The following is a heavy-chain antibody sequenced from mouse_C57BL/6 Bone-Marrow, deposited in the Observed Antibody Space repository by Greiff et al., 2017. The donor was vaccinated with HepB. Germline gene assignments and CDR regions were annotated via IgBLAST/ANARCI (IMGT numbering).Heavy chain of an antibody. V-gene: IGHV1-63*01. CDR1: GYTFTNYW. J-gene: IGHJ4*01. Sequence: VQLQESGAELVRPGTSVKMSCKASGYTFTNYWIGWAKQRPGHGLEWIGDIYPGGGYTNYNEKFKGKATLTADKSSSTAYMQVSSLTSEDSAIYYCARRMRPFYAMDYWGQGTSVTVSS. CDR2: IYPGGGYT. CDR3: ARRMRPFYAMDY.